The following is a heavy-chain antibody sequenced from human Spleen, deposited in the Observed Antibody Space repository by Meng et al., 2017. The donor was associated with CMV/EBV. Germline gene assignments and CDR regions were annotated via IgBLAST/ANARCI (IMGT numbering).Heavy chain of an antibody. CDR3: ARGGGWQWLDLYYFDY. CDR2: IKQDGSEK. CDR1: GFTFSSYW. J-gene: IGHJ4*02. V-gene: IGHV3-7*04. D-gene: IGHD6-19*01. Sequence: GESLKISCAASGFTFSSYWMSWVRQAPGKGLEWVANIKQDGSEKYYVDSVKGRFTISRDNAKNSLYLQMNSLSAEETAVYYCARGGGWQWLDLYYFDYWGQGTLVTVSS.